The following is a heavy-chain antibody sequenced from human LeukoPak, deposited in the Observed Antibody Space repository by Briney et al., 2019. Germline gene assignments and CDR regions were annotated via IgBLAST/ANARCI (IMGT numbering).Heavy chain of an antibody. V-gene: IGHV3-74*01. CDR1: GFSFSSYW. J-gene: IGHJ4*02. Sequence: GGSLRLSCAASGFSFSSYWMHWGRQAPGKGLVWVSRIKSDGSTTTYADCVKGRFTISRDNAKNTLYLQMNSLRAEDTAVYYCARVVDTHFDYWGQGTLVTVSS. CDR2: IKSDGSTT. CDR3: ARVVDTHFDY. D-gene: IGHD5-18*01.